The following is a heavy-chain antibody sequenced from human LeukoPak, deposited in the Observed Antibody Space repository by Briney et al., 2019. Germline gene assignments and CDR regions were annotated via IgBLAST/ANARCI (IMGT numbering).Heavy chain of an antibody. Sequence: ASVKVSCKASGYTFTSYDINWVRQATGQGLEWMGWMNPNSGNTSYAQKFQGRVTITRNTSISTAYMELSSLRSEDTAVYYCARVGQYYDFWSGYYGDYYYMDVWGKGTTVTVSS. V-gene: IGHV1-8*03. D-gene: IGHD3-3*01. CDR1: GYTFTSYD. J-gene: IGHJ6*03. CDR3: ARVGQYYDFWSGYYGDYYYMDV. CDR2: MNPNSGNT.